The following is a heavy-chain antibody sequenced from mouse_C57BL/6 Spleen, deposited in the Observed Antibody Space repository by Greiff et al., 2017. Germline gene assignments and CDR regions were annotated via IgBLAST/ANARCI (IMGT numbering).Heavy chain of an antibody. V-gene: IGHV5-17*01. CDR1: GFTFSDYG. CDR2: ISSGSSTI. Sequence: DVHLVESGGGLVKPGGSLKLSCAASGFTFSDYGMHWVRQAPEKGLEWVAYISSGSSTIYYADTVKGRFTISRDNAKNTLFLQMTSLRSEDTAMYYCARPGEGYYGFAYWGQGTLVTVSA. D-gene: IGHD1-1*01. CDR3: ARPGEGYYGFAY. J-gene: IGHJ3*01.